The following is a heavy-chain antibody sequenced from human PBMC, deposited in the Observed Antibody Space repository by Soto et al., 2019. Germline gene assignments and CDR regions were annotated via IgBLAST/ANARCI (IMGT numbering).Heavy chain of an antibody. V-gene: IGHV4-31*03. CDR3: ASSVRYGDFHSYYMDG. J-gene: IGHJ6*03. Sequence: PSETLSLTCTVSGGSISSGGYYWSWIRQHPGKGLEWIGYIYYSGSTYYNPSLKSRVTISVDTSKNQFSLKLSSVTAADTAVYYCASSVRYGDFHSYYMDGWGTGTTVNVAS. D-gene: IGHD4-17*01. CDR2: IYYSGST. CDR1: GGSISSGGYY.